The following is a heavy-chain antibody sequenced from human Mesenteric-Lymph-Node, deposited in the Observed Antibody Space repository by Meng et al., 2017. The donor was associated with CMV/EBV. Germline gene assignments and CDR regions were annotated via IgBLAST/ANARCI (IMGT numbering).Heavy chain of an antibody. CDR2: INWSGGRT. CDR3: AREGYCSGDTCFPAYYYGMDV. V-gene: IGHV3-20*04. J-gene: IGHJ6*02. D-gene: IGHD2-15*01. Sequence: GGSLRLSCGVSGFTFDDYGMNWVRRVPGRGLEWVSNINWSGGRTRYADSVKGRFTISRDNAKNSLYLQMNSLRAEDTALYYCAREGYCSGDTCFPAYYYGMDVWGPGTTVTVSS. CDR1: GFTFDDYG.